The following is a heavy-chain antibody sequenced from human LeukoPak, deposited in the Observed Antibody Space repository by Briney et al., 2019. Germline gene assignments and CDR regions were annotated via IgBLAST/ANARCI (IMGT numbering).Heavy chain of an antibody. CDR2: IYVRGTT. Sequence: PSQTLSLTCTVSGASISSGDYYWTWIRQTPGKGLGWIGYIYVRGTTFYSASLKSRASISRDTSKNQFSLNLNSVTAADTAVYYCARVVATWAYYMDVWGKGTSVTVSS. V-gene: IGHV4-30-4*08. D-gene: IGHD1-1*01. J-gene: IGHJ6*03. CDR1: GASISSGDYY. CDR3: ARVVATWAYYMDV.